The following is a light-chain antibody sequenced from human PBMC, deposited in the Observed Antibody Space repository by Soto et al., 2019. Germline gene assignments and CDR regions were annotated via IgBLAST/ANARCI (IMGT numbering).Light chain of an antibody. CDR2: WAS. V-gene: IGKV4-1*01. CDR1: QSVLYSSNNKNY. CDR3: QQYYSTPLT. J-gene: IGKJ4*01. Sequence: IVMTQSPDSLAVSLGESATINCKSSQSVLYSSNNKNYLAWYQQKPGQPPKLLIYWASTRESGVPDRFSGSGSGKDFTLTISSLQAEDVAVYYCQQYYSTPLTFGGGIKVDIX.